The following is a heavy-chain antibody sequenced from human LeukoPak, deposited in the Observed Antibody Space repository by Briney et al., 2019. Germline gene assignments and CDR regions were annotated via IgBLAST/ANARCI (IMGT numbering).Heavy chain of an antibody. V-gene: IGHV3-48*02. CDR3: ARENIVVVTAIRDSFDI. CDR1: GFTFSSYS. CDR2: ISSGSSTI. Sequence: GGSLRLSCAASGFTFSSYSMNWVGQAPGKGLEWVSYISSGSSTIYYEESVKGRLTISRDNAKNSLCLQMNSLRDEDTAVYYCARENIVVVTAIRDSFDIWGQGTMVTVSS. J-gene: IGHJ3*02. D-gene: IGHD2-21*02.